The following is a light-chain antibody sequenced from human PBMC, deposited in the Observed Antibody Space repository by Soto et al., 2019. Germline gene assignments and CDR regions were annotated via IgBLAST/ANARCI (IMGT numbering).Light chain of an antibody. V-gene: IGLV2-8*01. CDR1: SSDVGGYNY. Sequence: QSALTQPPSASGSPGQSVTISCTGTSSDVGGYNYVSWYQQCPGRAPKLMIYEVTKRPSGVPDRFSGSKSGNTASLTASGLQAEDEADYYCSSYAASNNFYFVFGGGTKLTVL. CDR2: EVT. J-gene: IGLJ3*02. CDR3: SSYAASNNFYFV.